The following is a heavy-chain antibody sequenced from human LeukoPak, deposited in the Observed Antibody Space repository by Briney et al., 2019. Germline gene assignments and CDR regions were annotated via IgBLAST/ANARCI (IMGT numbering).Heavy chain of an antibody. J-gene: IGHJ6*03. V-gene: IGHV3-23*01. D-gene: IGHD2-2*01. Sequence: GGSLRLSCAASGFTFSSYAMSWVRQAPGKGLEWVSAISGSGGSTYYADSVKGRFTISRDNSKNTLYLQMNSLRAEDTAVYYCARVYCSSTRCLHYMDVWGKGTTVTVSS. CDR2: ISGSGGST. CDR3: ARVYCSSTRCLHYMDV. CDR1: GFTFSSYA.